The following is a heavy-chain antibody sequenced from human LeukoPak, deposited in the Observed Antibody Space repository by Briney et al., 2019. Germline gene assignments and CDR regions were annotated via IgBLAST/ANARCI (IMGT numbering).Heavy chain of an antibody. CDR2: ISSSSSYI. CDR1: GFTFSSYA. Sequence: PGGSLRLSCAASGFTFSSYAMSWVRQAPGKGLEWVSSISSSSSYIYYADSVKGRFTISRDNAKNSLYLQMNSLRAEDTAVYYCARAYYYDSSGYYKLLDYWGQGTLVTVSS. V-gene: IGHV3-21*01. J-gene: IGHJ4*02. D-gene: IGHD3-22*01. CDR3: ARAYYYDSSGYYKLLDY.